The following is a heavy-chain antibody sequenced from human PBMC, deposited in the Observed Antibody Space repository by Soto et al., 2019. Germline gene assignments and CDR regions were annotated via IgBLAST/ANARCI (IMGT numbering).Heavy chain of an antibody. CDR2: IYRTGST. J-gene: IGHJ4*02. CDR3: ASRDPGTSVDY. CDR1: GGSFTSNNW. Sequence: PSETLSLTCAVSGGSFTSNNWWTWGRQPPGRGLEWIGEIYRTGSTNYNPALKSRVTISLDKSENQFSLKVTSLTAADTAVYYCASRDPGTSVDYWGQGTLVTVSS. D-gene: IGHD1-7*01. V-gene: IGHV4-4*02.